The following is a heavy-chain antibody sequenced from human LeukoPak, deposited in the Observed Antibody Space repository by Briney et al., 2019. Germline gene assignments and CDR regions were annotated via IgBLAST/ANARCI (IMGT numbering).Heavy chain of an antibody. CDR1: GGSITSTNY. Sequence: SGTLSLTCGVSGGSITSTNYWTWLRQPPGTGLECIGDINLKGSTNNNPSLMGRIAISVDMSDNHISLPSTSVTAADTAVYYCAREGGPYRPLDYSGQGTLVTVSS. V-gene: IGHV4-4*02. CDR2: INLKGST. CDR3: AREGGPYRPLDY. J-gene: IGHJ4*02.